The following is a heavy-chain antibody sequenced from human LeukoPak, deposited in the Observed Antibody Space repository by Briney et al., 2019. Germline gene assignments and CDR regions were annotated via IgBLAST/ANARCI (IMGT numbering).Heavy chain of an antibody. CDR2: IRSGGSIT. V-gene: IGHV3-48*01. D-gene: IGHD3-3*01. CDR1: GFTFSSYS. CDR3: ARVIWSGYYQIDY. Sequence: GGSLRLSCAASGFTFSSYSMNWVRQAPGKGLEWVSYIRSGGSITRYADYVKGLFTISRDNAKNSLYLQMNSLRAEDTAVYYCARVIWSGYYQIDYWGQGTLVTVSS. J-gene: IGHJ4*02.